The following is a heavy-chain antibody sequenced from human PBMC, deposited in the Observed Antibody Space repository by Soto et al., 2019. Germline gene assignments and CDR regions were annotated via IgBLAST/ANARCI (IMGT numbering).Heavy chain of an antibody. CDR3: ARDFGPRVLEWFHWWFDP. J-gene: IGHJ5*02. Sequence: ASVEVSCEASGYTFTSYGMSWVRQAPGQGHERMGWISAYNGNTHYAQKLQGRVTMTTDTPTSTAYMELRSLRSDDTAVYYCARDFGPRVLEWFHWWFDPWGQGTLVTVSS. V-gene: IGHV1-18*04. CDR1: GYTFTSYG. CDR2: ISAYNGNT. D-gene: IGHD3-3*01.